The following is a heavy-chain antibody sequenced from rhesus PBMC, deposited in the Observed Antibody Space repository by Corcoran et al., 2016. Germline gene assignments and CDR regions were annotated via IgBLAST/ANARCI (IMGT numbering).Heavy chain of an antibody. V-gene: IGHV1S2*01. Sequence: QVQLVQSGAEVKKPGSSVKVSCKASGYTFTDYYMHWVRQAPRQGLEWMGWINPYNGNTKYAEQIQGRGTRTRDTSTSTAYMEVSSLRSEDTAVYYCARVGYDSGSSEYFEFWGQGAMVTVSS. J-gene: IGHJ1*01. CDR3: ARVGYDSGSSEYFEF. D-gene: IGHD3-28*01. CDR2: INPYNGNT. CDR1: GYTFTDYY.